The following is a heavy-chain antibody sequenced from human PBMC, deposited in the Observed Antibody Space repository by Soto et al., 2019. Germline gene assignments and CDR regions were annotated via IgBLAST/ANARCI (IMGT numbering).Heavy chain of an antibody. V-gene: IGHV3-23*01. D-gene: IGHD3-10*01. CDR2: ISANGQGI. CDR1: GFPFDDFA. CDR3: AKDRDYPRDYFHY. Sequence: GGSLRLSCTGFGFPFDDFAINWVRQAPGKGLEWVSAISANGQGIYYADSVKGRFIISRDNSKNTVFLHMDSLTAEDTAVYYCAKDRDYPRDYFHYWGQGTLVTVSS. J-gene: IGHJ4*02.